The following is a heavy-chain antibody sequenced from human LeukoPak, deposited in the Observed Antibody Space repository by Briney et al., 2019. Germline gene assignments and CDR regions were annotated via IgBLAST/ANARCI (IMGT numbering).Heavy chain of an antibody. CDR2: IYSGGST. J-gene: IGHJ5*02. Sequence: GGSLRLSCAASGFTVSSNYMSWVRQAPGKGLEWVSVIYSGGSTYYADSVKGRFTISRDNSKNTLYLQMNSLRVEDTAVYYCAKPPRPSGPFDPGGQGTRVTVSS. D-gene: IGHD3-10*01. CDR3: AKPPRPSGPFDP. CDR1: GFTVSSNY. V-gene: IGHV3-53*01.